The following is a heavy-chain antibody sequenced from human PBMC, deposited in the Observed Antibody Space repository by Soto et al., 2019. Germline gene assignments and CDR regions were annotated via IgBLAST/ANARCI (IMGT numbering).Heavy chain of an antibody. CDR3: VRDQRTYEYGMDV. CDR1: GFTFSSYT. CDR2: ITSDATNT. Sequence: PGGSLRLSCAASGFTFSSYTLDWVRQAPGKGLVWVSRITSDATNTDYADSVKGRFTISRDNAKNTLYLQMNSLRVDDTAVYYCVRDQRTYEYGMDVWGQGTTVTVSS. J-gene: IGHJ6*02. D-gene: IGHD3-3*01. V-gene: IGHV3-74*01.